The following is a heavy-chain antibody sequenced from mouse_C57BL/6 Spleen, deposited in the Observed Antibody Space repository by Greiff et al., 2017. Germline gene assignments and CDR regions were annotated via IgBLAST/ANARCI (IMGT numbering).Heavy chain of an antibody. CDR2: IWSGGST. CDR1: GFSLTSYG. Sequence: VQLQQSGPGLVQPSQSLSITCTVSGFSLTSYGVHWVRQSPGKGLEWLGVIWSGGSTDSNAAFISRLSISKDNSKSQVFFKMNSLQADDTAIYYCATQTGFAYWGQGTLVTVSA. V-gene: IGHV2-2*01. J-gene: IGHJ3*01. CDR3: ATQTGFAY. D-gene: IGHD4-1*01.